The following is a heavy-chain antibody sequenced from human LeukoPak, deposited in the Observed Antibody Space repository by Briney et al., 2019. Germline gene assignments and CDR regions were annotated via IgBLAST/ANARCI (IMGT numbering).Heavy chain of an antibody. J-gene: IGHJ4*02. Sequence: SETLSLTCSVSGGAINSYYWSWLRQPPGEGLQWIGYVYYSGSTNYNPSLKSRVTISVDTSKNQFSLKLSSVTAADTAVYYCASSEGAYPFDYWGQGTLVTVSS. CDR3: ASSEGAYPFDY. V-gene: IGHV4-59*01. CDR1: GGAINSYY. D-gene: IGHD2-2*01. CDR2: VYYSGST.